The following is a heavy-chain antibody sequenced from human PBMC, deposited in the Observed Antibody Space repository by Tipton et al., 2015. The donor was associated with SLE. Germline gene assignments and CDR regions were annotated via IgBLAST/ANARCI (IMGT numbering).Heavy chain of an antibody. V-gene: IGHV4-4*02. CDR3: ARGRRRDYYYYYYMDV. J-gene: IGHJ6*03. Sequence: TLSLTCAVSGGSLTNSYWWTWVRQTPGKGLEWIGEIYHSGSTNYNPSLKSRVTISVDTSKNQFSLKLSSVTAADAAVYYCARGRRRDYYYYYYMDVWGEGTTVTVSS. CDR1: GGSLTNSYW. CDR2: IYHSGST.